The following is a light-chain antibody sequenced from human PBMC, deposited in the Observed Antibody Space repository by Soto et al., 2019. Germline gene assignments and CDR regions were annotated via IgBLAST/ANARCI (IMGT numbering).Light chain of an antibody. V-gene: IGKV1-5*01. CDR1: QSIGTW. CDR2: DAS. J-gene: IGKJ1*01. Sequence: DTKMSQSPSTLSASVGDRVTIPCRASQSIGTWLAWYQHRPGKAPSLLIYDASTLESGVPSRFSGSGSGTEFTLTISSLQTDDFATYYCQQYNSYSSWTFGQGTKVDI. CDR3: QQYNSYSSWT.